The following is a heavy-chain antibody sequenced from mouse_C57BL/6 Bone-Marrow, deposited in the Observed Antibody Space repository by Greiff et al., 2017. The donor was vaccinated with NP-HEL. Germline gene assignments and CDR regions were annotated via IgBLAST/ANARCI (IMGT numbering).Heavy chain of an antibody. V-gene: IGHV8-12*01. Sequence: QVTLKECGPGILQPSQTLSLTCSFSGFSLSTSGMGVSWIRQPSGLGLVWLAHIYWDADKRSTPSLKRRLTISTPTSRTQVFLKSTSVDTADTATYYCARSADYDGPDYRGQGTTLTVSS. CDR2: IYWDADK. CDR3: ARSADYDGPDY. CDR1: GFSLSTSGMG. D-gene: IGHD2-4*01. J-gene: IGHJ2*01.